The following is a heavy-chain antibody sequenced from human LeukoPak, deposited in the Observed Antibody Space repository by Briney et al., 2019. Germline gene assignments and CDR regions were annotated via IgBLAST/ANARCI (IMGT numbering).Heavy chain of an antibody. V-gene: IGHV1-3*01. CDR3: ARTVVTAIFYFDY. CDR1: GYTFTSYA. CDR2: INAGNGNT. D-gene: IGHD2-21*02. Sequence: ASVRVSCKASGYTFTSYAMHWVRQAPGQRLEWMGWINAGNGNTKYSQKFQGRVTITRDTSASTAYMELSSLRSEDTAVYYCARTVVTAIFYFDYWGQGTLVTVSS. J-gene: IGHJ4*02.